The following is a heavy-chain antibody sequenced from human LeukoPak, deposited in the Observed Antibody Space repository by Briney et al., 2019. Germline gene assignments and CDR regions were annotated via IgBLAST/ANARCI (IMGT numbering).Heavy chain of an antibody. CDR1: GFTVSSNY. CDR3: ARSSSPSNLDY. CDR2: IYSGGST. J-gene: IGHJ4*02. D-gene: IGHD6-6*01. V-gene: IGHV3-66*01. Sequence: GGSLRLSCAASGFTVSSNYMSWVRQAPGKGLEWVSVIYSGGSTYYADSVKGRFTISRDNSKNTLYLQMNSLRAEDTAVYYCARSSSPSNLDYWAREPWSPSPQ.